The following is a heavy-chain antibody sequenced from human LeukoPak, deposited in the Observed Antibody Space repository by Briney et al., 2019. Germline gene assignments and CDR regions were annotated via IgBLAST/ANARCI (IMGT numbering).Heavy chain of an antibody. D-gene: IGHD5-12*01. CDR1: GGSISSSSYY. CDR2: IYESGST. Sequence: SETLSLTCTVSGGSISSSSYYWGWIRQPPGKGLEWIGSIYESGSTYYNPSLKSRVTISVDTSKNQFSLKLSSVTAADTAVYYCARQGVDIVATHYFDYWGQGTLVTVSS. J-gene: IGHJ4*02. V-gene: IGHV4-39*01. CDR3: ARQGVDIVATHYFDY.